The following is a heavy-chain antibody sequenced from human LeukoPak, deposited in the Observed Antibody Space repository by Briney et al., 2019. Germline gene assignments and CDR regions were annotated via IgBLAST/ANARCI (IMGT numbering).Heavy chain of an antibody. D-gene: IGHD4-17*01. CDR1: GDTFTNYA. CDR2: IIPIFGTT. V-gene: IGHV1-69*06. CDR3: ARGPRVTIVSYFDY. Sequence: GASVKVSCKASGDTFTNYAINWVQQAPGQGLEWMGEIIPIFGTTNYAQKFQDRVTITADKSTNTAYMELSSLRSEDTAIYYCARGPRVTIVSYFDYWGQGTLVTVSS. J-gene: IGHJ4*02.